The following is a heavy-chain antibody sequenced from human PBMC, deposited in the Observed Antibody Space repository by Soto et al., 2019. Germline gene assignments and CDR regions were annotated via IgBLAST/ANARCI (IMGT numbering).Heavy chain of an antibody. CDR1: GFTFSSYA. CDR3: ARDSEPCPPYFYYCGMDV. J-gene: IGHJ6*02. CDR2: ISYDGSNK. Sequence: QVQLVESGGGVVQPGRSLRLSCAASGFTFSSYAMHWVRQAPGKGLEWVAVISYDGSNKYYADSVKGRFTISTDNSKNTLYLQMNSLRDEDTAVYYCARDSEPCPPYFYYCGMDVWGQGTTVTVSS. V-gene: IGHV3-30-3*01.